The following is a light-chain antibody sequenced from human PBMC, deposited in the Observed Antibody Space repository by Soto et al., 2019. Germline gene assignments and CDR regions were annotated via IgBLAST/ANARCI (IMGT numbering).Light chain of an antibody. J-gene: IGKJ2*01. Sequence: DIAMTQSPSTLSASIGDRLTITCRASQTISTWLAWYQQKPGKATNLLIYKASTLQSGVPSRFSGSGSGTESTLTSTNLQPEDFAIFNCQQYSTFPLTFGKGTQVEIK. CDR2: KAS. CDR3: QQYSTFPLT. CDR1: QTISTW. V-gene: IGKV1-5*03.